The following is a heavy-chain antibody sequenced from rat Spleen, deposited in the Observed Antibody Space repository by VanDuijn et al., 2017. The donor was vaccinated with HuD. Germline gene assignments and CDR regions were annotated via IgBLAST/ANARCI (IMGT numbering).Heavy chain of an antibody. CDR2: MWTGGGT. CDR1: GFSLTSYH. CDR3: ATNPHYDWYFDF. J-gene: IGHJ1*01. Sequence: QVQLKESGPGLVQPSQTLSLTCTVSGFSLTSYHVSWVRQPPGKSLVWMGTMWTGGGTDYNSAVQSRLSISRDTSKSQVFLKMNSLQSEDTAMYFCATNPHYDWYFDFWGPGTMVTVSS. V-gene: IGHV2-16*01. D-gene: IGHD3-4*01.